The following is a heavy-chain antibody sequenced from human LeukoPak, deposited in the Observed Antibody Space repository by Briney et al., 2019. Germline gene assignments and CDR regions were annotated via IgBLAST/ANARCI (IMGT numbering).Heavy chain of an antibody. J-gene: IGHJ4*02. CDR3: ARVSRYFDWLSRLYYFDY. Sequence: PSETLSLTCNVSGGSISRDYWSWIRQPPGKGLEWIGYIYYTGSTNYNPSLKSRVTISIGTSKNQFSLKVGSVTAADTAVYYCARVSRYFDWLSRLYYFDYWGQGTLVTVSS. CDR1: GGSISRDY. V-gene: IGHV4-59*12. D-gene: IGHD3-9*01. CDR2: IYYTGST.